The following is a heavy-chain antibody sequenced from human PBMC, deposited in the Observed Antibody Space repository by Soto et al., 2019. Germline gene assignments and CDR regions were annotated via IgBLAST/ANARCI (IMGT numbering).Heavy chain of an antibody. CDR3: ARGGQGGMDV. Sequence: ASVKVSCKASGYTLTGYYMHWVRQAPGQGLEWMGIINPTGGSTYYAQKFQGRVTMTSDTSTTTVYMELSSLRSEDTAVYYCARGGQGGMDVWGQETSVTVSS. CDR1: GYTLTGYY. V-gene: IGHV1-46*01. CDR2: INPTGGST. D-gene: IGHD1-26*01. J-gene: IGHJ6*02.